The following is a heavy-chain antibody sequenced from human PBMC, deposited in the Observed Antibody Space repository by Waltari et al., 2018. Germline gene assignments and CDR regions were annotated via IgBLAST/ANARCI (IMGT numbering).Heavy chain of an antibody. J-gene: IGHJ5*02. Sequence: QVQLVQSGAEVKKPGASVKVSCKVSGYTLTELSMHWVRQAPGKGLEWMGGFGPEESETVDEQKFQGRVTMTEDTSTDTAYMELSSLRSEDTAVYYWATDSSGYLAFDPWGQGTLVTVSS. CDR2: FGPEESET. D-gene: IGHD3-22*01. CDR3: ATDSSGYLAFDP. V-gene: IGHV1-24*01. CDR1: GYTLTELS.